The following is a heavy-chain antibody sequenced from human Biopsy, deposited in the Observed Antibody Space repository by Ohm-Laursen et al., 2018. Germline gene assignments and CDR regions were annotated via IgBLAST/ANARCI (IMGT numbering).Heavy chain of an antibody. Sequence: GTLSLTCAVSGGSISSYYWSWIRQPPGKGLQWIGYVYYTGSTDYNPSLQSRVTISVDTSKNHFSLRLRSVTPADTAIYYCARDRGYYSDRTVPGYFDLWGRGTLVTVSS. D-gene: IGHD3-22*01. CDR2: VYYTGST. V-gene: IGHV4-59*01. CDR3: ARDRGYYSDRTVPGYFDL. J-gene: IGHJ2*01. CDR1: GGSISSYY.